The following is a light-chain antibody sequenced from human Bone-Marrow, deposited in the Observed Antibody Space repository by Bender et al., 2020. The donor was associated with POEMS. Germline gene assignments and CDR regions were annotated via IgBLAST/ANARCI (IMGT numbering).Light chain of an antibody. Sequence: SYVLTQPPSVSVAPGKTASITCGGNNIGSESVHWYQQKPGQAPVQVVYDDSNRPSGIPERFSGSNSGNTATLTISRVEAGDEADYYCQVWDNTSDSHVFGTGTKVSVL. J-gene: IGLJ1*01. CDR3: QVWDNTSDSHV. V-gene: IGLV3-21*03. CDR2: DDS. CDR1: NIGSES.